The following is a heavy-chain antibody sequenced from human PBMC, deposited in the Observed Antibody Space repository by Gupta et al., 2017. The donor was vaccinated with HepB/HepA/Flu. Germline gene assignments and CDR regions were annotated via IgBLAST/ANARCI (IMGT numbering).Heavy chain of an antibody. V-gene: IGHV3-11*01. D-gene: IGHD3-9*01. CDR3: ARRYFDLYGMDV. Sequence: QGQLVESGGGLVKPGGSLRLPCAASGFTSIHYYISWIRQAPGKGLEWVSYISSSGSTIYYADSVKGRFTISRDNAKNSLYLQMNSLRAEDTAVYYCARRYFDLYGMDVWGQGTTVTVSS. J-gene: IGHJ6*02. CDR2: ISSSGSTI. CDR1: GFTSIHYY.